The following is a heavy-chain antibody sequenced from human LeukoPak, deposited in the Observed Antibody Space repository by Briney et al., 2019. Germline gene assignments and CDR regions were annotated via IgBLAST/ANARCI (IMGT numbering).Heavy chain of an antibody. J-gene: IGHJ3*02. V-gene: IGHV4-61*02. CDR2: IYTSGST. CDR1: GGSISSGSYY. D-gene: IGHD4-23*01. CDR3: ARDRVTFDAFDI. Sequence: SQTLSLTCTVSGGSISSGSYYWSWLRQPAGTGLEWIGRIYTSGSTNYNPSLKSRVTISVDTSKNQFSLKLSSVTAADTAVYYCARDRVTFDAFDIWGQGTMVTVSS.